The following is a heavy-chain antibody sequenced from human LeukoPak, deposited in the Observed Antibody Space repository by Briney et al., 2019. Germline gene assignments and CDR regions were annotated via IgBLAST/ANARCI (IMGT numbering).Heavy chain of an antibody. CDR3: ARGFIAAIDY. CDR2: IYYSGST. CDR1: GGSISSGGYY. V-gene: IGHV4-61*08. J-gene: IGHJ4*02. D-gene: IGHD6-13*01. Sequence: SETLSLTCTVSGGSISSGGYYWSWIRQPPGKGLEWIGYIYYSGSTNYNPSLKSRVTISVDTSKNQFSLKLSSVTAADTAVYYCARGFIAAIDYWGQGTLVTVSS.